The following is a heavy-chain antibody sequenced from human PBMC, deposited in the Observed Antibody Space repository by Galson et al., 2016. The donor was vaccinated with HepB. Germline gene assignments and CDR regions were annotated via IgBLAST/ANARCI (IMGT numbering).Heavy chain of an antibody. V-gene: IGHV3-33*08. Sequence: SLRLSCAASGFTFTTYGMHWVRQAPGKGLEWLALIWYDGSNDYYADSVKGRFTISRDNSKNTLYLQLNSLRAEDTAVYYCAGEHPGIAAAILDYWGQGTLVTVST. CDR3: AGEHPGIAAAILDY. CDR1: GFTFTTYG. D-gene: IGHD6-25*01. CDR2: IWYDGSND. J-gene: IGHJ4*02.